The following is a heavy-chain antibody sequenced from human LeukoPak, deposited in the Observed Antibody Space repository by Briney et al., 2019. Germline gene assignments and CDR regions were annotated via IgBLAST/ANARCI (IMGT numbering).Heavy chain of an antibody. J-gene: IGHJ2*01. CDR1: GFTFSYYG. CDR3: AREIRIQDAFDL. CDR2: IWFDGSDK. D-gene: IGHD1-14*01. Sequence: GGSLRLSCAASGFTFSYYGMHWVRQTPGKGLEWVAVIWFDGSDKFYADSVKGRFTISRDNSKNTLYLQMNSLRVEDTAIYYCAREIRIQDAFDLWGRGTLVTVSS. V-gene: IGHV3-33*01.